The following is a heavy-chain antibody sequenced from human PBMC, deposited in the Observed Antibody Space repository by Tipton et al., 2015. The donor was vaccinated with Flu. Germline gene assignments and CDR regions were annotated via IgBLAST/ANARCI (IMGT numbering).Heavy chain of an antibody. J-gene: IGHJ4*02. V-gene: IGHV3-7*01. Sequence: SLRLSCAASEFTFSSYWMSWVRQAPGKGLEWVANIKQDGSEKYYVDSVKGRFTISRDNAKNSLYLQMNSLRAEDTAVYYCARDMIAVAGTLDYWGQGTLVTVSS. D-gene: IGHD6-19*01. CDR2: IKQDGSEK. CDR3: ARDMIAVAGTLDY. CDR1: EFTFSSYW.